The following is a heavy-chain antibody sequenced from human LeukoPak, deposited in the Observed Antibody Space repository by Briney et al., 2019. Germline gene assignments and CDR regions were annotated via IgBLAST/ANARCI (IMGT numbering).Heavy chain of an antibody. CDR3: ARSLWFGELLVDY. Sequence: GGSLTLYCAASGFTFTNYNMNWVRQAPGKGLEWVSSITSDSRYIYYADSVKGRFTISRDNAKNSLYLQMNSLRAEDTAVYYCARSLWFGELLVDYWGQGTLVTVSS. J-gene: IGHJ4*02. D-gene: IGHD3-10*01. CDR1: GFTFTNYN. CDR2: ITSDSRYI. V-gene: IGHV3-21*01.